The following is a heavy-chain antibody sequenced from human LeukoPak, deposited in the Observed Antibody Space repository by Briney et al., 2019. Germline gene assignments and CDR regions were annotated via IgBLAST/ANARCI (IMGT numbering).Heavy chain of an antibody. D-gene: IGHD5-18*01. CDR3: ASLTWRTRGYSYAPEDY. CDR1: GGSFSGYY. CDR2: INHSGST. V-gene: IGHV4-34*01. Sequence: PSETLSLTCAVYGGSFSGYYWSWIRQPPGKGLEWIGEINHSGSTNYNPSLKSRVTISVDTSKNQFSLKLSSVTAADTAVYYRASLTWRTRGYSYAPEDYWGQGTLVTVSS. J-gene: IGHJ4*02.